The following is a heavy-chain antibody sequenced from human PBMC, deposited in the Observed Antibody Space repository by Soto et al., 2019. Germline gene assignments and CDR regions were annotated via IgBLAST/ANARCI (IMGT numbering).Heavy chain of an antibody. CDR3: ARGRYCLTGICFPNWFDS. V-gene: IGHV4-30-4*01. CDR2: IYKSATP. CDR1: GDSISNLDYF. Sequence: PSETLSLTCSVSGDSISNLDYFWAWIRQPPGQALEYIGYIYKSATPSYNPSFESRVAISVDTSKSQFSLNVTSVTAADTAVYFCARGRYCLTGICFPNWFDSWGQGALVTVSS. J-gene: IGHJ5*01. D-gene: IGHD7-27*01.